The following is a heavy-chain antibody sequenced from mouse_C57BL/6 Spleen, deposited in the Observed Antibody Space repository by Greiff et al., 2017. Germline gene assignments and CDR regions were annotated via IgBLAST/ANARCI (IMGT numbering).Heavy chain of an antibody. CDR1: GYTFTSYW. V-gene: IGHV1-50*01. CDR3: ARFYYDYPYAMDY. CDR2: IDPSDSYT. Sequence: QVQLKESGAELVKPGASVKLSCKASGYTFTSYWMQWVEQRPGQGLEWIGEIDPSDSYTNYNQKFKGKATLTVDTSSSTAYMQLSSLTSEDSAVYYCARFYYDYPYAMDYWGQGTSVTVSS. J-gene: IGHJ4*01. D-gene: IGHD2-4*01.